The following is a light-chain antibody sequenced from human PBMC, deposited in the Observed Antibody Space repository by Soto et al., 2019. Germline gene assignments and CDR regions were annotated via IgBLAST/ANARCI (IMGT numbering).Light chain of an antibody. CDR1: QGISPY. Sequence: AIRMTQSPSSVSASTGDRVTITCRASQGISPYLAWYQQKPGKAPEILIYDTSTVESGVPSRFSGSGAGTDFTLAINSLQSEDFATYYCQHYYTYPLIFGGGTKVEIK. J-gene: IGKJ4*01. V-gene: IGKV1-8*01. CDR2: DTS. CDR3: QHYYTYPLI.